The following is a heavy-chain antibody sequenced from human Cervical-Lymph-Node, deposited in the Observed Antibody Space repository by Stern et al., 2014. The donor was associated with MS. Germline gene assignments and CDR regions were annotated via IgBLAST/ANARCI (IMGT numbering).Heavy chain of an antibody. CDR2: IYYSGST. CDR3: ARDGYYYYGMDV. CDR1: GGSISSYY. J-gene: IGHJ6*02. Sequence: QLQLQESGPGLVKPSETLSLTCTVSGGSISSYYWSWIRQPPGKGLEWIGYIYYSGSTNYNPSLKSRVTISVDTSKNQFSLKLSSVTAADTAVYYCARDGYYYYGMDVWGQGTTVTVSS. V-gene: IGHV4-59*01.